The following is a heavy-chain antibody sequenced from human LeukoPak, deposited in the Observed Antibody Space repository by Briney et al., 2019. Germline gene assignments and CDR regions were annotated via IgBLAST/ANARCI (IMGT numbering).Heavy chain of an antibody. Sequence: SETLSLTCAVNGGSFTGYYWSWICQFPGKGLEWIGEINHSGSTNYNSSLKSRLTISVDTSKNQLSLKLSSVTAADTAIYYCARGGYGPGSHYKYWGQGTLVTVSS. J-gene: IGHJ4*02. CDR3: ARGGYGPGSHYKY. D-gene: IGHD3-10*01. CDR2: INHSGST. V-gene: IGHV4-34*01. CDR1: GGSFTGYY.